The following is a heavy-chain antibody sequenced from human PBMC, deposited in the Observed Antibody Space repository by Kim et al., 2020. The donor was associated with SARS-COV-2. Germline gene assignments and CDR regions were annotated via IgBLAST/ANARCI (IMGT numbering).Heavy chain of an antibody. CDR3: ARERFHDY. V-gene: IGHV1-2*02. CDR2: SGGT. J-gene: IGHJ4*02. Sequence: SGGTNYDQKFQGRGTMTSETSISTAYMELSRLRSDDTAVYYCARERFHDYWGQGTLVTVSS. D-gene: IGHD2-21*01.